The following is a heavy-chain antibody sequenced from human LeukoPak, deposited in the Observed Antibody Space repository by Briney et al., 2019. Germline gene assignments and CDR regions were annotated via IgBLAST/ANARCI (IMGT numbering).Heavy chain of an antibody. CDR1: GYTFTSYD. J-gene: IGHJ4*02. CDR3: ARARGGGDWFDY. Sequence: ASVKVSCKTSGYTFTSYDINWVRQATGQGLEWLGWMSPNNGDAGYAQKFQGRVTMTRDTSTNTAYMELSALTSEDTAVYYCARARGGGDWFDYWGQGTLVTVSS. D-gene: IGHD2-21*02. CDR2: MSPNNGDA. V-gene: IGHV1-8*01.